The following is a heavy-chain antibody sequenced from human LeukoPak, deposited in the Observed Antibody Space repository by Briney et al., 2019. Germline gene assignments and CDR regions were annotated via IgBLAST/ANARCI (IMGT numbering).Heavy chain of an antibody. V-gene: IGHV4-34*01. CDR1: GGSFSGYY. Sequence: SETLSLTCAVYGGSFSGYYWSWIRQAPGKGLEWIGEINHSGSTNYNPSLKSRVTISVDTSKNQFSLKLSSVTAADTAVYYCARGRIYGYMGSPLSRHNWFDPWGQGTLVNVSS. D-gene: IGHD5-18*01. CDR2: INHSGST. J-gene: IGHJ5*02. CDR3: ARGRIYGYMGSPLSRHNWFDP.